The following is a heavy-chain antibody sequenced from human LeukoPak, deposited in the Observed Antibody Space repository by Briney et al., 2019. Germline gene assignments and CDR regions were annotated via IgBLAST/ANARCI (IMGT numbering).Heavy chain of an antibody. J-gene: IGHJ4*02. Sequence: HPGGSLRLSCAASGITFSSYSMSWVRQAPGKGLEWVSSISFSGTTTYYADSVKGRFTVSRDNSMNTLYLQMDGLGAEDTAVYYCARDPTELQLLSYYFDYWGRGTLVAVSS. CDR2: ISFSGTTT. CDR3: ARDPTELQLLSYYFDY. V-gene: IGHV3-23*01. D-gene: IGHD2-2*01. CDR1: GITFSSYS.